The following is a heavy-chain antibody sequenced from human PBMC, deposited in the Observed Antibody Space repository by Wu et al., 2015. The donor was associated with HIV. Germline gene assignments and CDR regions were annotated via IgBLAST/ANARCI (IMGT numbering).Heavy chain of an antibody. Sequence: QVQLVQSGAEVKKPGASVKVSRKASGYTFTGYYMHWVRQAPGQGLEWMGWINPNSGGTNYAQKFQGRVTMTRDTSISTAYMELSRLRSDDTAVYYCARDPGIAAAEYYYYYGMDVWGQGTTGHRLL. V-gene: IGHV1-2*02. CDR1: GYTFTGYY. CDR2: INPNSGGT. CDR3: ARDPGIAAAEYYYYYGMDV. J-gene: IGHJ6*02. D-gene: IGHD6-13*01.